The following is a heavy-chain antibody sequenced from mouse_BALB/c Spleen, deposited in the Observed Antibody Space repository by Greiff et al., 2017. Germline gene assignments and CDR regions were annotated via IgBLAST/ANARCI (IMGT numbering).Heavy chain of an antibody. CDR2: ISYDGSN. CDR1: GYSITSGYY. D-gene: IGHD2-3*01. CDR3: ARERDYDGYWFAY. Sequence: ESGPGLVKPSQSLSLTCSVTGYSITSGYYWNWIRQFPGNKLEWMGYISYDGSNNYNPSLKNRISITRDTSKNQFFLKLNSVTTEDTATYYCARERDYDGYWFAYWGQGTLVTVSA. V-gene: IGHV3-6*02. J-gene: IGHJ3*01.